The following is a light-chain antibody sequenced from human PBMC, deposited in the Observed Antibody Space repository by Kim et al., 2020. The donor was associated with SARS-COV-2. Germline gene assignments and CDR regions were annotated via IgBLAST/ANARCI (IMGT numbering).Light chain of an antibody. J-gene: IGKJ3*01. Sequence: DIQMTQSPSSLSASVGDRVTITCRASQDISNSLAWYQGKPGQIPNLLIYAASALQSGVPSRFSGSGSGTDFTLTISSLQPEDVATYYCQSYNSAPFTFGPGTKVDIK. CDR2: AAS. CDR1: QDISNS. CDR3: QSYNSAPFT. V-gene: IGKV1-27*01.